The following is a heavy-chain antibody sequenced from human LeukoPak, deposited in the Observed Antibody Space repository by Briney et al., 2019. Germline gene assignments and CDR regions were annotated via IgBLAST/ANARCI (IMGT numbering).Heavy chain of an antibody. J-gene: IGHJ4*02. Sequence: GGSLRLSCAASGFTFSSYAMSWVRQAPGKGLEWVPAISGSGGSTYYADSVKGRFTISRDNSKNTLYLQMNSLRAEDTAVYYCAKGDDYGDYGSFDYWGQGTLVTVSS. CDR2: ISGSGGST. V-gene: IGHV3-23*01. CDR3: AKGDDYGDYGSFDY. CDR1: GFTFSSYA. D-gene: IGHD4-17*01.